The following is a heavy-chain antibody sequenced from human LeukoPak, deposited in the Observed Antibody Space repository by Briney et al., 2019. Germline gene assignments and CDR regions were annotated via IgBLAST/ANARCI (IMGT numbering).Heavy chain of an antibody. CDR1: GVSISSYY. CDR2: IYYSGST. Sequence: SETLSLTCTVSGVSISSYYWSWIRQPPGKGLEWIGYIYYSGSTNYNPSLKSRVTISVDTYKNHFSPKLSSVTAADTAVYFCARGGSGSTPFDYWGQGTMVTVPS. CDR3: ARGGSGSTPFDY. J-gene: IGHJ4*03. D-gene: IGHD6-19*01. V-gene: IGHV4-59*01.